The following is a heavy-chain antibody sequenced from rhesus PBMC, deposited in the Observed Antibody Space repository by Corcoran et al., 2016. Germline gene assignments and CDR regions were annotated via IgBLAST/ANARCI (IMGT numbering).Heavy chain of an antibody. D-gene: IGHD1-20*01. CDR1: GSTFTNYY. J-gene: IGHJ4*01. CDR3: TRGGRNSNYIDY. Sequence: QVQLVQSGAEIKQPGASVKLSCKASGSTFTNYYLHLVRQAPGQDLEWIGLISPYNGHKGYAQNFQGRVTITTDTSTSTGYMELSSLRSEDTAVYYCTRGGRNSNYIDYWGQGVLVTVSS. CDR2: ISPYNGHK. V-gene: IGHV1-1*01.